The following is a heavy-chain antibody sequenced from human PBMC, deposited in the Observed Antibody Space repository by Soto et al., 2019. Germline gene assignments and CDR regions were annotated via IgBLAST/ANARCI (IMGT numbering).Heavy chain of an antibody. Sequence: SETLSLTCTVSGGSVSSGRYYWSWIRQPPGKGLEWIGYIYYSGSTNYNPSLKSRGTISVDTSKNQFSLKLSSVTAADTAVYYCARDVIEYSSSVDYYYYYGMDVWGQGTTVTVSS. V-gene: IGHV4-61*01. J-gene: IGHJ6*02. D-gene: IGHD6-6*01. CDR2: IYYSGST. CDR3: ARDVIEYSSSVDYYYYYGMDV. CDR1: GGSVSSGRYY.